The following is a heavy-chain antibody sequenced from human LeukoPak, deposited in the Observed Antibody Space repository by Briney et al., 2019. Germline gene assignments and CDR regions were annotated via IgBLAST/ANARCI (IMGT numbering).Heavy chain of an antibody. J-gene: IGHJ5*02. CDR2: IYYNGVT. CDR3: ARHESYGDANWFDP. D-gene: IGHD4-17*01. Sequence: SETLSLTCTVSGGSITSYYCSWMRQSPGKGLEWIGYIYYNGVTNYNPSLRSRVTISVGTSKNHFSLKLSSVTAADTAVYYCARHESYGDANWFDPWGQGTLVTVSS. CDR1: GGSITSYY. V-gene: IGHV4-59*08.